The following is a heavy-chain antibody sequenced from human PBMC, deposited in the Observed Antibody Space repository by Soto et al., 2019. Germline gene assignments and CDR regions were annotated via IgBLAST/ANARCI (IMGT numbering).Heavy chain of an antibody. CDR3: AHKGDGYRGFKY. J-gene: IGHJ4*02. CDR2: IYWDDDK. CDR1: GFSLSTSGVG. Sequence: SGPTLVNHTQTLTLTCAFSGFSLSTSGVGVGWIRQPPGKALEWLALIYWDDDKRYSPSLKSRLTITKDTSKNQVVLTMTNMDPVDTATYYCAHKGDGYRGFKYWGQGTLVTVSS. V-gene: IGHV2-5*02. D-gene: IGHD5-12*01.